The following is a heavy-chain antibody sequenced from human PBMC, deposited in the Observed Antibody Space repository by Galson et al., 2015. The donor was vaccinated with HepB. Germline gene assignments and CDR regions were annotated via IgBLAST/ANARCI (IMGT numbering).Heavy chain of an antibody. Sequence: SETLSLTCTVSGGSISSYYWSWIRQPPGKGLEWIGYIYYSESTNYNPSLKSRVTISVDTSKNQFSLKLSSVTAADTAVYYCARDSVHGSSPPLYYYYGMDVWGQGTTVTVSS. J-gene: IGHJ6*02. CDR2: IYYSEST. D-gene: IGHD6-13*01. CDR1: GGSISSYY. CDR3: ARDSVHGSSPPLYYYYGMDV. V-gene: IGHV4-59*01.